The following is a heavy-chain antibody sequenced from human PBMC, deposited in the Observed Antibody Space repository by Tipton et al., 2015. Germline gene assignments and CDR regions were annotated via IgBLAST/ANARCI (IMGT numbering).Heavy chain of an antibody. D-gene: IGHD3-3*01. V-gene: IGHV4-4*02. J-gene: IGHJ4*02. CDR3: AREVWDTDRSGYDY. Sequence: TLSLTCSVSGDSISSLNWWTWVRQPPGKGLEWIGEIHHGGTTNYNPSLRSRVTMSVDTSKNQFSLQLSSVTAADTAVYYCAREVWDTDRSGYDYWGQGTLVTVSS. CDR1: GDSISSLNW. CDR2: IHHGGTT.